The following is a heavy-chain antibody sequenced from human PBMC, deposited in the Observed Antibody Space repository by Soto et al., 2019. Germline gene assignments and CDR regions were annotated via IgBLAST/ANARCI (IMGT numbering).Heavy chain of an antibody. J-gene: IGHJ4*02. D-gene: IGHD2-2*01. CDR3: ARDNVYASQKGLFDY. CDR1: GYTFDMYG. V-gene: IGHV1-18*01. CDR2: ISPKKDNT. Sequence: ASVKVSCKTSGYTFDMYGISWVRQAPGQGLEWMGWISPKKDNTNFAQNFQGRVTMTTDTSTSTAHMELRSLRPDDTAVYYCARDNVYASQKGLFDYWGQGTLVTVSS.